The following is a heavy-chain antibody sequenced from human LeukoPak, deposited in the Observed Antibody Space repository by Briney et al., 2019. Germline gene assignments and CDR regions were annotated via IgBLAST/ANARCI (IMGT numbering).Heavy chain of an antibody. CDR1: GGSISSSSYY. CDR3: ARQSLWFGELKYYFDY. CDR2: IYYSGST. Sequence: SETLSLTCTVSGGSISSSSYYWGWIRQPPGKGLVWIGSIYYSGSTYYNPSLKSRVTISVDTSKNQFSLKLSSVTAADTAVYYCARQSLWFGELKYYFDYWGQGTLVTVSS. V-gene: IGHV4-39*01. D-gene: IGHD3-10*01. J-gene: IGHJ4*02.